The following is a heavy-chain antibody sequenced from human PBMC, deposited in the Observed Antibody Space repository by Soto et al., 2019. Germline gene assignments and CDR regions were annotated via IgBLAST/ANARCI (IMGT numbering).Heavy chain of an antibody. CDR3: ARVVPATNSFDY. CDR1: GFTFSSYS. D-gene: IGHD1-1*01. V-gene: IGHV3-48*02. CDR2: ISSSSSTI. J-gene: IGHJ4*02. Sequence: AGSLRLSCAASGFTFSSYSMNWVGQAPGKGLEWVSYISSSSSTIYYADSVKGRFTISRDNAKNSLYLQMNSLRDEDTAVYYCARVVPATNSFDYWGKAPLVTVSS.